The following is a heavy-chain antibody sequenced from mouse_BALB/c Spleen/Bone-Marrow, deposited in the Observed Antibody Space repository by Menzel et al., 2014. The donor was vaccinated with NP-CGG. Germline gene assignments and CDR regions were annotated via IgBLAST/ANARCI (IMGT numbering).Heavy chain of an antibody. CDR1: GFSLTSYG. J-gene: IGHJ3*01. V-gene: IGHV2-3*01. CDR2: IWGDGST. Sequence: QVQLQQSGPGLVAPSQNLSITCTVSGFSLTSYGVSWVRQPPGKGLEWLGVIWGDGSTNFHSALKSRLSISKDNSKSQLFLKLNSLQTDDTATYYCAKPVLSGRSAYWGQGTLVTVSA. CDR3: AKPVLSGRSAY.